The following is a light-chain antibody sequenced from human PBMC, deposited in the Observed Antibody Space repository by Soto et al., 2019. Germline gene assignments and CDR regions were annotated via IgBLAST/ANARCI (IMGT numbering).Light chain of an antibody. Sequence: EIVLTQSPGTLSLSPGERATLSCRASPSVSGSNLAWYQQKPGQAPRLVIYGASSRATGIPDRFSGSGSGTDFTLTISRLEPEDFALYYCQQRNDWPITFGQGTRLE. J-gene: IGKJ5*01. CDR2: GAS. CDR3: QQRNDWPIT. V-gene: IGKV3D-20*02. CDR1: PSVSGSN.